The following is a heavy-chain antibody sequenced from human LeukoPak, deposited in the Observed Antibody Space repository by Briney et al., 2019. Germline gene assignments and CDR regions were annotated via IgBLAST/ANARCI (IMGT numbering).Heavy chain of an antibody. J-gene: IGHJ4*02. CDR2: ISSNGGST. Sequence: PGGSLRLSCAASGFTFSSYAMHWVRQAPGKGLEYVSAISSNGGSTYYANSVKGRFTISRDNSKNTLYLQMGSLRAEDMAVYYCARDGLYGSGSYYYYFDYWGQGTLVTVSS. CDR1: GFTFSSYA. CDR3: ARDGLYGSGSYYYYFDY. D-gene: IGHD3-10*01. V-gene: IGHV3-64*01.